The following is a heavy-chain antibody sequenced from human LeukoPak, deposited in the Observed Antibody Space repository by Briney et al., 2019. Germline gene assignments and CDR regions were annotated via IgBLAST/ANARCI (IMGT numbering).Heavy chain of an antibody. CDR2: TYYRSKWYD. Sequence: SQTLSLTCAISGDSVSSNSGAWHWLRQSPSRGLEWLGRTYYRSKWYDDYAVSVNSRMTINTDTSKNQFSLQLNSVTPEDTAVYYCARALIAVGAHYFDYWGQGNLVTVSS. V-gene: IGHV6-1*01. CDR3: ARALIAVGAHYFDY. D-gene: IGHD6-19*01. CDR1: GDSVSSNSGA. J-gene: IGHJ4*02.